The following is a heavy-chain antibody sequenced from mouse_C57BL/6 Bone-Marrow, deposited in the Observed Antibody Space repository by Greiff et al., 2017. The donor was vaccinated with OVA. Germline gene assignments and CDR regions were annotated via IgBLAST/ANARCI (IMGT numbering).Heavy chain of an antibody. J-gene: IGHJ4*01. CDR1: GYTFTSYW. CDR3: AREAVEATPYAMDY. D-gene: IGHD1-1*01. Sequence: VQLQQPGAELVMPGASVKLSCKASGYTFTSYWMHWVKQRPGQGLEWIGEIDPSDSYTNYNQKFKGKSTLTVDKSSSTAYLQLSSLTSEDSAVYYGAREAVEATPYAMDYWGQGTSVTVSS. V-gene: IGHV1-69*01. CDR2: IDPSDSYT.